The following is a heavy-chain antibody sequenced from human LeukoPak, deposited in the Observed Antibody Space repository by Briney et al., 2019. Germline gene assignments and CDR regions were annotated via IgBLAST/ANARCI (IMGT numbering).Heavy chain of an antibody. CDR3: ARHRRSIVGATTWFDP. CDR1: GYTFTSYG. V-gene: IGHV1-18*01. CDR2: ISAYNGKT. J-gene: IGHJ5*02. D-gene: IGHD1-26*01. Sequence: ASVKVSCKASGYTFTSYGISWVRQAPGQGLEWMGWISAYNGKTNYAQKLQGRVTMTTDTSTRTAYMELRSLRSDDTAVYYCARHRRSIVGATTWFDPWGQGTLVTVSS.